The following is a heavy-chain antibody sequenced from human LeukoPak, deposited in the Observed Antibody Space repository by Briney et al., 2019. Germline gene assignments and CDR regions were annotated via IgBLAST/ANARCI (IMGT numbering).Heavy chain of an antibody. V-gene: IGHV3-9*01. CDR1: GFTFLNYA. CDR2: ISWNSGNI. CDR3: ATNSDWRFDY. Sequence: GKSLRLSCVASGFTFLNYAVHWVRQAPGRGLEWVSGISWNSGNIDYVDSVKGRFTISRDNAKNSVYLQMSSLRAEDTAVYYCATNSDWRFDYWGQGTLVTVSS. D-gene: IGHD2-8*01. J-gene: IGHJ4*02.